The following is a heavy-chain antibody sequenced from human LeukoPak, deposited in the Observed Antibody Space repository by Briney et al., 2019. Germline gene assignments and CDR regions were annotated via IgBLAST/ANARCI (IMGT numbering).Heavy chain of an antibody. V-gene: IGHV5-51*01. CDR3: ARVDYYANPYYFDY. CDR1: GYSFNSYW. J-gene: IGHJ4*02. CDR2: IYPGDSDT. D-gene: IGHD3-10*01. Sequence: GESLKISCKGSGYSFNSYWIGWVRQMPGKGLEWMGIIYPGDSDTRYSPSFQGQVTISADKSISAAYLQWSSLKASDTAMYYCARVDYYANPYYFDYWGQGTLVTVSS.